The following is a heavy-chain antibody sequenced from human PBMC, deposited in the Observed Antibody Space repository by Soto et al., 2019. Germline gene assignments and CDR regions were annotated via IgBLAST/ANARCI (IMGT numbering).Heavy chain of an antibody. CDR3: ATTPADTAMVAQYYYYYYRMDV. CDR1: GYTLTELP. D-gene: IGHD5-18*01. V-gene: IGHV1-24*01. J-gene: IGHJ6*02. CDR2: FDPEDGET. Sequence: ASVKVSCKVSGYTLTELPMHWVRQAPGKGLEWMGGFDPEDGETIYAQKFQGRVTMTEDTSTDTAYMELSSLRSEDTAVYYCATTPADTAMVAQYYYYYYRMDVWGQGTTVTVSS.